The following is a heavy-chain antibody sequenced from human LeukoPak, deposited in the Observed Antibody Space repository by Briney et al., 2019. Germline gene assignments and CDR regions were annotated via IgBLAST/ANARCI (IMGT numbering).Heavy chain of an antibody. CDR1: GGSISTYY. Sequence: SETLSLTCTVSGGSISTYYWSWIRQPPGKGLEWTGYIYYSGSTNYNPSLKSRVTISVDTSKNQFSLKLSSVTAADTAVYYCARSITVGAPPSYYYYYMDVWGKGTTVTVSS. CDR2: IYYSGST. CDR3: ARSITVGAPPSYYYYYMDV. J-gene: IGHJ6*03. D-gene: IGHD1-26*01. V-gene: IGHV4-59*01.